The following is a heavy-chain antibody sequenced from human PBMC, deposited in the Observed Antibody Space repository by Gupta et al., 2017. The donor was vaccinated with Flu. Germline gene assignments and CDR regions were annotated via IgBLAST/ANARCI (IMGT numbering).Heavy chain of an antibody. J-gene: IGHJ4*02. Sequence: EVQLVESGGGLVQPGGSLRLSCAASGFSFSAHYMDWVRQAPEKGLEWVARVRKKVNSYTTEYAASVKGRFTISRDDSKNSLFLQMDSLKTEDTAVYYCARVAVVVPAAMDYWGQGTLVTVSS. D-gene: IGHD2-2*01. CDR2: VRKKVNSYTT. V-gene: IGHV3-72*01. CDR3: ARVAVVVPAAMDY. CDR1: GFSFSAHY.